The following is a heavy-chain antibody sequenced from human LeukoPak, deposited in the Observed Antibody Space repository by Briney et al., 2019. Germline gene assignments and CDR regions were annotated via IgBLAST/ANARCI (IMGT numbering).Heavy chain of an antibody. CDR1: GFTVSSNY. CDR2: INSDGSEG. D-gene: IGHD6-6*01. J-gene: IGHJ3*01. V-gene: IGHV3-7*03. CDR3: ARSSYSSSSSV. Sequence: PGGSLRLSCAASGFTVSSNYMSWSRQAPGKGLEWVASINSDGSEGYYADVVKGRFTISGDNAKNSLYLQINSLRAEDTAVYYCARSSYSSSSSVWGQGTMVTVSS.